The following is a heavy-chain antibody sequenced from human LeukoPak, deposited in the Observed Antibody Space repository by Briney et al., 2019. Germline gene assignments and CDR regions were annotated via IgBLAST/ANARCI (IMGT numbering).Heavy chain of an antibody. V-gene: IGHV4-59*01. CDR1: GGSISSYY. J-gene: IGHJ6*04. CDR3: ARDSSYSSSWYVGYYGMDV. Sequence: SETLSLTCTVSGGSISSYYWSWIRQPPGKGLEWIGYIYYSGSTNYNPSLKSRVTISVDTSKNQFSLKLSSVTAAGTAVYYCARDSSYSSSWYVGYYGMDVWGKGTTVTVSS. D-gene: IGHD6-13*01. CDR2: IYYSGST.